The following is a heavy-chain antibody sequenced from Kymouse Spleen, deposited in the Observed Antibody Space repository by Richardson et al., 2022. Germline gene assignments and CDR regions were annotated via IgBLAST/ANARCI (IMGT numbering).Heavy chain of an antibody. CDR2: IYYSGST. CDR3: ATLYSSGWYYYYYGMDV. D-gene: IGHD6-19*01. CDR1: GGSISSSSYY. V-gene: IGHV4-39*01. J-gene: IGHJ6*02. Sequence: QLQLQESGPGLVKPSETLSLTCTVSGGSISSSSYYWGWIRQPPGKGLEWIGSIYYSGSTYYNPSLKSRVTISVDTSKNQFSLKLSSVTAADTAVYYCATLYSSGWYYYYYGMDVWGQGTTVTVSS.